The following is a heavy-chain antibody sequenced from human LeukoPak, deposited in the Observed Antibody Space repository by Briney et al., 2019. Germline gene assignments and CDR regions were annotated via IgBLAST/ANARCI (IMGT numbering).Heavy chain of an antibody. CDR2: ISAYNGNT. CDR3: ARDSSSRNYYYMDV. Sequence: AASVKVSCKASGYTFTSYGISWVRQAPGQGLEWMGWISAYNGNTNYAQKLQGRVTMTTDTSTSTAYMELRSLRSDDTAVYYCARDSSSRNYYYMDVWGKGTTVTVSS. J-gene: IGHJ6*03. V-gene: IGHV1-18*01. CDR1: GYTFTSYG. D-gene: IGHD6-6*01.